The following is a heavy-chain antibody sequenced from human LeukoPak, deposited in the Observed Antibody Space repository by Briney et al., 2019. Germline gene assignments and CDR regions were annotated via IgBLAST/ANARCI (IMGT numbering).Heavy chain of an antibody. CDR2: ISAYNGNT. V-gene: IGHV1-18*04. D-gene: IGHD3-22*01. J-gene: IGHJ2*01. CDR1: GYTFTSYY. Sequence: PLASVTVSCKASGYTFTSYYMHWVRQAPGQGLEWMGWISAYNGNTNYAQKLQGRVTMTTDTSTSTAYMELRSLRSDDTAVYYCARTTGEYYYDSSGNPRGDWYFDLWGRGTLVTVSS. CDR3: ARTTGEYYYDSSGNPRGDWYFDL.